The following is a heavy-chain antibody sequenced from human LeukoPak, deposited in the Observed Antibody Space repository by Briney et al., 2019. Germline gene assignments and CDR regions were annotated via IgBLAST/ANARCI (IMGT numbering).Heavy chain of an antibody. CDR1: GFTFSSYA. CDR2: ISGSGGST. V-gene: IGHV3-23*01. D-gene: IGHD4-11*01. J-gene: IGHJ4*02. Sequence: PGGSLRLSCAASGFTFSSYAMTWDRQAPGKVLEWVSAISGSGGSTYYADSVKGRFTISRDNSKNTLYLQMNSLRVEDTAVYYCAKGRDYGNYDYWGQGTLVTVSS. CDR3: AKGRDYGNYDY.